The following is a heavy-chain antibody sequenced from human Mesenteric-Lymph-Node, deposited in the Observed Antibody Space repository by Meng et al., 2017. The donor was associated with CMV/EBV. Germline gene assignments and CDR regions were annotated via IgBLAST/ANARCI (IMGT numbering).Heavy chain of an antibody. J-gene: IGHJ4*02. Sequence: GESLKISCAASGFTFSSYSMNWVRQAPGKGLEWVSSISSSSSYIYYADSVKGRFTISRDNSKNTLYVQMSSLRVEDTAVYYCAKDPPTIFDGRWGQGTLVTVSS. V-gene: IGHV3-21*04. D-gene: IGHD3-3*01. CDR2: ISSSSSYI. CDR1: GFTFSSYS. CDR3: AKDPPTIFDGR.